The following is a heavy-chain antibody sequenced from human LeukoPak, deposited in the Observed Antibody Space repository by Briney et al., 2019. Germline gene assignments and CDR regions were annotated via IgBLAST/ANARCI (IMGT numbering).Heavy chain of an antibody. CDR1: GFTFSRYA. V-gene: IGHV3-30*04. J-gene: IGHJ4*02. Sequence: PGGSLGLSCAASGFTFSRYAIHWVRQAPGKGLEWVAFISDNGRNIDYADSVKGRFTISRDNSKNTLYLQVNNLRPEDTAVYYCTRDLSGHYSIDYWGQGTLITVSS. CDR3: TRDLSGHYSIDY. D-gene: IGHD3-22*01. CDR2: ISDNGRNI.